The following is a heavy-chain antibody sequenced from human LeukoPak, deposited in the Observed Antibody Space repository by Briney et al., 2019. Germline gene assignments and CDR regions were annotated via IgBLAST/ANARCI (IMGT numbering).Heavy chain of an antibody. J-gene: IGHJ4*02. CDR2: INHSGST. D-gene: IGHD3-22*01. Sequence: SETLSLTCAVYGESFSGYYWSWIRQPPGKGLEWIGEINHSGSTNYNPSLKSRVTISVDTSKNQFSLELTSVTAADTAVYYCASQNYYYAFFDFWGQGTLVTVSS. CDR1: GESFSGYY. CDR3: ASQNYYYAFFDF. V-gene: IGHV4-34*01.